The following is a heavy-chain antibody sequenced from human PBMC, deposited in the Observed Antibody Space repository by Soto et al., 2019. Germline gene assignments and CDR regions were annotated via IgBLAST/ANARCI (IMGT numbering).Heavy chain of an antibody. D-gene: IGHD2-8*01. V-gene: IGHV3-48*03. CDR1: GFTFSPYE. CDR3: VREAPCSNGVCQFDY. Sequence: SLRRSCAASGFTFSPYEMNWVRQAPGKELEWISYTSSRGSTIQYADSLKGRFSISRDNAKKSLFLQMHSLRAEDTAVYYCVREAPCSNGVCQFDYWGRGTLVTVSS. CDR2: TSSRGSTI. J-gene: IGHJ4*02.